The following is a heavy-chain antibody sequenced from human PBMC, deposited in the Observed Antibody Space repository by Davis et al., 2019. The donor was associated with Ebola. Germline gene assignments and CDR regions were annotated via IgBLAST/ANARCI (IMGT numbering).Heavy chain of an antibody. Sequence: PGGSLRLSCAASGFTFSSYGMHWVRQAPGKGLEWVAVIWYDGSNKYYADSVKGRFTISRDNSKNTLYLQMNSLRAEDTALYYCATSRSCSGGSCNSQFDYWGQGTLVTVSS. CDR1: GFTFSSYG. D-gene: IGHD2-15*01. CDR3: ATSRSCSGGSCNSQFDY. CDR2: IWYDGSNK. V-gene: IGHV3-33*01. J-gene: IGHJ4*02.